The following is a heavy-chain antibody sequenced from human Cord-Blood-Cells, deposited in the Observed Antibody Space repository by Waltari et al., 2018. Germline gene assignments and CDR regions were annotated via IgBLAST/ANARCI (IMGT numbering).Heavy chain of an antibody. D-gene: IGHD3-3*01. CDR1: GYTFTSYA. Sequence: QVQLVQSGAEVKKPGASVKVSCKASGYTFTSYAMHWVRQAPGQRLEWMGWINAGNVNTKYSQKFQGRVTITRDTSASTAYMELSSLRSEDTAVYYCARVPSPTYYDFWSGYYLNWFDPWGQGTLVTVSS. J-gene: IGHJ5*02. CDR3: ARVPSPTYYDFWSGYYLNWFDP. V-gene: IGHV1-3*01. CDR2: INAGNVNT.